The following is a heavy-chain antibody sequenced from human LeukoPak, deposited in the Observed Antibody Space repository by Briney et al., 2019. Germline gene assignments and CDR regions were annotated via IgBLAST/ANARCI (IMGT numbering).Heavy chain of an antibody. CDR2: IGTYGGDT. D-gene: IGHD3-22*01. CDR1: TSR. V-gene: IGHV1-18*01. CDR3: ARDLWNFYDDSGYNRDFDS. J-gene: IGHJ5*01. Sequence: ASVKVCCKATSRISWVRQAPGQGLEWMGWIGTYGGDTYYAQKFQGRITVTTDTSTSTVYMELRNLRSDDTAVYYCARDLWNFYDDSGYNRDFDSWGQGTLVTVPS.